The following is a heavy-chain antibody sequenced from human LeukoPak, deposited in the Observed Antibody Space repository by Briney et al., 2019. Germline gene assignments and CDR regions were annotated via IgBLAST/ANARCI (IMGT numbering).Heavy chain of an antibody. D-gene: IGHD5-24*01. CDR1: GYIFTDYY. CDR3: ARDVEIGYDH. CDR2: INPKSGGT. V-gene: IGHV1-2*02. J-gene: IGHJ4*02. Sequence: ASVKVSCKASGYIFTDYYIRWVRQAPGQGLEWMGWINPKSGGTNYAQKFQGRVTMTRDTSISTAYMELSRLRSDDTAVYYCARDVEIGYDHWGQGTLVTVSS.